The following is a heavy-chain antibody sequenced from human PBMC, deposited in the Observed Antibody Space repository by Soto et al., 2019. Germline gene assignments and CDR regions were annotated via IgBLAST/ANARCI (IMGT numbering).Heavy chain of an antibody. Sequence: SVKVSCKASGGAFGRYSVSWVRQAPGQGLEWIGGVIPAFNTSNYSLKFQGRVAIFADLSTSTVFMELRSLRSEDTALYYCARGDEMTAVTIFEYWGQGTLVTVS. D-gene: IGHD4-17*01. CDR3: ARGDEMTAVTIFEY. CDR2: VIPAFNTS. J-gene: IGHJ4*02. CDR1: GGAFGRYS. V-gene: IGHV1-69*13.